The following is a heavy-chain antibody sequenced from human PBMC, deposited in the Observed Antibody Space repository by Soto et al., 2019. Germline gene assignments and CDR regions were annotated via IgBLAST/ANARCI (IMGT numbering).Heavy chain of an antibody. CDR3: AKDIDAHGTTVNYFDS. CDR1: GFTFDDYA. V-gene: IGHV3-9*01. J-gene: IGHJ4*02. Sequence: GGSLRLSCAASGFTFDDYAIHWVRQVPWKGLEWVARISWSDHSVAYAGSVKGRFTISRDNAKNSLFLQMNSLRTDDTALYYCAKDIDAHGTTVNYFDSGGQGTQVKVSS. CDR2: ISWSDHSV. D-gene: IGHD4-17*01.